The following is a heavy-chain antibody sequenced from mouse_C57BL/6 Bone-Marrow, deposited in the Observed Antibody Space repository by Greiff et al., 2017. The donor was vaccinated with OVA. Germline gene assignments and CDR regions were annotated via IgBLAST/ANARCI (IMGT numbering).Heavy chain of an antibody. V-gene: IGHV1-63*01. Sequence: VQLQQSGAELVRPGTSVKMSCKASGYTFTNYWIGWAKQRPGHGLEWIGDIYPGGGYTNYNEKFKGKATLTADKSSSTAYMQFSSLTSGDSAICCCARGGLRHVDYWGQGTTLTVSS. D-gene: IGHD2-4*01. J-gene: IGHJ2*01. CDR2: IYPGGGYT. CDR1: GYTFTNYW. CDR3: ARGGLRHVDY.